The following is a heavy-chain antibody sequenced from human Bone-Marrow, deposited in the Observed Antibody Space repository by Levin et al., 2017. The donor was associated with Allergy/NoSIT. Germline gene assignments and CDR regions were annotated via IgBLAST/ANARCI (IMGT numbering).Heavy chain of an antibody. CDR1: GYTFTNNF. CDR2: FSAHNGNT. D-gene: IGHD2-15*01. Sequence: ASVKVSCKTSGYTFTNNFITWVRQAPGQGLEWMGWFSAHNGNTNYAHNYQGRVTMTADTATSTAYMELSSLRSDDTAVYYCAREGCRGGQCYFDYWGQGTLITVSS. V-gene: IGHV1-18*01. CDR3: AREGCRGGQCYFDY. J-gene: IGHJ4*02.